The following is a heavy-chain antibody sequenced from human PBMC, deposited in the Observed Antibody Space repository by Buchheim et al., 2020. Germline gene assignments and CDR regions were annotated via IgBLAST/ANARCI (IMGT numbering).Heavy chain of an antibody. CDR2: ISSSGSTI. D-gene: IGHD3-16*01. V-gene: IGHV3-48*03. Sequence: EVQLVESGGGLVQPGGSLRLSCAASGFTFSSYEMNWVRQAPGKGLEWVSYISSSGSTIYYADSVKGRFTISRDNARNSLYLKMTRLRDEDTAVDYCASAQDDYVWGGSYYFDYWGQGTL. J-gene: IGHJ4*02. CDR1: GFTFSSYE. CDR3: ASAQDDYVWGGSYYFDY.